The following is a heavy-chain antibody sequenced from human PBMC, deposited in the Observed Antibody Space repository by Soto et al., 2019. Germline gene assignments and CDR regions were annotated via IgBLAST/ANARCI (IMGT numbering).Heavy chain of an antibody. J-gene: IGHJ4*02. V-gene: IGHV3-21*01. CDR1: GFAFNNYG. Sequence: GGSLRLSCTVSGFAFNNYGINWVRQAPGKGLEWVSSISKSDYTYYSDSVKGRFAISRDNAKSSVSRQMNTLRVEDTAVYYCAREDSIIIPAVSDFWGQGTLVTVSS. CDR3: AREDSIIIPAVSDF. CDR2: ISKSDYT. D-gene: IGHD2-2*01.